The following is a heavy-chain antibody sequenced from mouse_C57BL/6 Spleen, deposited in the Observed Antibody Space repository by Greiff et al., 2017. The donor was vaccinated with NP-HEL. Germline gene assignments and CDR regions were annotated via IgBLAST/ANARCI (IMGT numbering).Heavy chain of an antibody. CDR1: GYTFTDYE. V-gene: IGHV1-15*01. CDR2: IDPETGGT. Sequence: QVQLQQSGAELVRPGASVTLSCKASGYTFTDYEMHWVKQTPVHGLEWIGAIDPETGGTAYNQKFKGQAILTADKSSSTVYMELRSLTSEDSAVYYYTRSYGRSDDWYFDVWGTGTTVTVSS. J-gene: IGHJ1*03. CDR3: TRSYGRSDDWYFDV. D-gene: IGHD1-1*01.